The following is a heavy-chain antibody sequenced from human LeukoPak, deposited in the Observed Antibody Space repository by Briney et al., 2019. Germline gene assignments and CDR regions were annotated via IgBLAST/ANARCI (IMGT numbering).Heavy chain of an antibody. V-gene: IGHV1-2*06. Sequence: ASVKVSCRASGYTFTGYYMHWVRQAPGQGLEWMGRINPNSGGTNYAQKFQGRVTMTRDTSISTAYMELSRLRSDDTAVYYCARDICRQRAWDRYYYYGMDVWGQGTTVTVSS. D-gene: IGHD6-25*01. CDR1: GYTFTGYY. CDR3: ARDICRQRAWDRYYYYGMDV. CDR2: INPNSGGT. J-gene: IGHJ6*02.